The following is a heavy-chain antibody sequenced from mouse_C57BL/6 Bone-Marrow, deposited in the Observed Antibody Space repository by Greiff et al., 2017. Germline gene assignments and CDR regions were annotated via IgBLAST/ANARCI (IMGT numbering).Heavy chain of an antibody. CDR3: TRLLLYWYFDV. V-gene: IGHV1-15*01. CDR1: GYTFTDYE. Sequence: QVQLQQSGAELVRPGASVTLSCKASGYTFTDYEMHWVKQTPVHGLEWIGAIDPETGGTAYNQKFKGKAILTADKSSSTAYMELRSLTSEDSAVYYWTRLLLYWYFDVGGTGTTVTVSS. D-gene: IGHD2-1*01. CDR2: IDPETGGT. J-gene: IGHJ1*03.